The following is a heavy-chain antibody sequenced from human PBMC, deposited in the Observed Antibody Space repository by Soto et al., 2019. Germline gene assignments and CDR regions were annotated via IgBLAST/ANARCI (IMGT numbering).Heavy chain of an antibody. CDR2: ISRSGDRT. V-gene: IGHV3-64*02. CDR3: ARARCSSGQCYYFDY. CDR1: GFTFSSYN. D-gene: IGHD2-15*01. Sequence: EVQLVESGEGLVQPGGSLRLSCAASGFTFSSYNIHWIRQAPGKGLEFVSAISRSGDRTYYAASVKGRFTITRDNSKNTVWLKMGRLRAEDMAVYYCARARCSSGQCYYFDYWGRGALVSVSS. J-gene: IGHJ4*02.